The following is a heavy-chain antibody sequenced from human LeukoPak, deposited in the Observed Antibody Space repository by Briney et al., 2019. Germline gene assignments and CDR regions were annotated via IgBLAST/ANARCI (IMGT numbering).Heavy chain of an antibody. J-gene: IGHJ3*02. D-gene: IGHD3-22*01. CDR1: GYTFTSYD. V-gene: IGHV1-8*01. CDR3: ARGRIVMYYDSSGYRLAFDI. CDR2: MNPNSGNT. Sequence: ASVKVSWKASGYTFTSYDINWVRQATEQGLEWMGWMNPNSGNTGYAQKFQGRVTMTRNTSISTAYMELSSLRSEDTAVYYCARGRIVMYYDSSGYRLAFDIWGQGTMVTVSS.